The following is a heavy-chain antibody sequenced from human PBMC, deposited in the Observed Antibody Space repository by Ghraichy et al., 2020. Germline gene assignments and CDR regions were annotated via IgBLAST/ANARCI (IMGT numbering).Heavy chain of an antibody. V-gene: IGHV1-2*02. CDR1: GYTFTGHY. D-gene: IGHD3-10*01. J-gene: IGHJ4*02. Sequence: ASVKVSCKASGYTFTGHYIHWVRQAPGQGLEWMGWINPNSGGTSYEQKFQGRVTMTRDTSIVTAYMELRRLTSGDTAVYYCARKRAPMVRGVDFDYWGQGTLVTVSS. CDR3: ARKRAPMVRGVDFDY. CDR2: INPNSGGT.